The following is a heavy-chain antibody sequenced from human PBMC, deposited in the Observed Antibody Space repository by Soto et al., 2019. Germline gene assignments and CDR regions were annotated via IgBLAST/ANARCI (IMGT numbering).Heavy chain of an antibody. CDR1: GGSISSGGYS. Sequence: SETLSLTCAVSGGSISSGGYSWSWIRQPPGKGLEWIGYIYHSGSTYYNPSLKSRVTISVDRSKNQFSLKLSSVTAADTAVYYCARAVLRYDSWSGYWEGYYFDYWGQGTLVTVSS. CDR2: IYHSGST. CDR3: ARAVLRYDSWSGYWEGYYFDY. V-gene: IGHV4-30-2*01. J-gene: IGHJ4*02. D-gene: IGHD3-3*01.